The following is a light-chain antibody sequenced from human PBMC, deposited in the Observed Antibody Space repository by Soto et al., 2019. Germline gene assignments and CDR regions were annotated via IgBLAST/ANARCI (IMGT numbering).Light chain of an antibody. Sequence: EVVLTQSPGTLSLSPGERATLSCRASQSVAANYLAGYKQKRGQAPRLLIYGASSRATGIPDRFSGSGSGTDFTLTISRLEPEDFSVYYCYQYGTAPLAFGPGTKVDIK. V-gene: IGKV3-20*01. CDR3: YQYGTAPLA. CDR1: QSVAANY. CDR2: GAS. J-gene: IGKJ3*01.